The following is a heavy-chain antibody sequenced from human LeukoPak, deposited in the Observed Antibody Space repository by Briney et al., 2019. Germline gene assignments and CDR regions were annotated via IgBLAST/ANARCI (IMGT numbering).Heavy chain of an antibody. CDR1: GFTFRNYV. CDR3: AREGYYGSGSPPSLYFAY. D-gene: IGHD3-10*01. Sequence: GGSLGPSCAASGFTFRNYVIHWVRQAPGKGLEWVAVTSSDLNVKLYADSVKGRFTISRDNSRSTLYLQMNSLRPEDTAIYYCAREGYYGSGSPPSLYFAYWGQGTLVTVSS. V-gene: IGHV3-30-3*01. J-gene: IGHJ4*02. CDR2: TSSDLNVK.